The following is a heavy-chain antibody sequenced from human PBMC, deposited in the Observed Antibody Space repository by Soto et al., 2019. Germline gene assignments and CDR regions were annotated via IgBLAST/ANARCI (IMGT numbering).Heavy chain of an antibody. J-gene: IGHJ5*02. D-gene: IGHD2-15*01. CDR2: IYYSGST. CDR1: GGSISSGGYY. Sequence: SETLSLTCTVSGGSISSGGYYWSWIRQHPGKGLEWIGYIYYSGSTYYNPSLKSRVTISVDTSKNQFSLKLSAVTAADTAVYYCARDHRCSGGSCYFTPGWFDPWGQGTLVTVSS. V-gene: IGHV4-31*03. CDR3: ARDHRCSGGSCYFTPGWFDP.